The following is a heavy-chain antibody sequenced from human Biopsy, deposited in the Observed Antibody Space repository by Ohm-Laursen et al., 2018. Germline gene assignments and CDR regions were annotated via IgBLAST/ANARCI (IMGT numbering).Heavy chain of an antibody. CDR3: AKDLGQVTAAIGY. CDR1: GFTFDDYA. J-gene: IGHJ4*02. D-gene: IGHD2-21*02. V-gene: IGHV3-9*01. CDR2: ITWNSGSI. Sequence: SLRLSCAASGFTFDDYAMHWVRQAPGKGLEWVSGITWNSGSIGYADSVKGRFSIFRDNAKHSLYLQMNSLRAEDTALYYCAKDLGQVTAAIGYWGQGTLVTVSS.